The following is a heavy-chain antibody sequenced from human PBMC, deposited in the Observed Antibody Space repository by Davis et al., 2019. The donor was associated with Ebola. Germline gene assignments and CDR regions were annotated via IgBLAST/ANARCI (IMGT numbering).Heavy chain of an antibody. D-gene: IGHD4-23*01. Sequence: GESLKISCAASGFTFSSYGMHWVRQAPGKGLEWVAVIWYDGSNKYYADSVKGRFTISRDNSKNTLYLQMNSLRAEDTAVYYCARGSSVHDYGGIGFDYWGQGTLVTVSS. J-gene: IGHJ4*02. CDR2: IWYDGSNK. CDR1: GFTFSSYG. V-gene: IGHV3-33*01. CDR3: ARGSSVHDYGGIGFDY.